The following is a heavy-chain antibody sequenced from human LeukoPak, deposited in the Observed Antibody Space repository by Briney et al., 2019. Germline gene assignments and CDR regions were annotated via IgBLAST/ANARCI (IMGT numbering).Heavy chain of an antibody. CDR1: GGSISSYY. V-gene: IGHV4-59*01. CDR3: ARDGDGSGVAKY. CDR2: IYYSGST. Sequence: PSETLSLTRTVSGGSISSYYWSWIRQPPGKGLHWIGYIYYSGSTNYNPSLKSRVTISVDTSKTQFSLKLSSVTAADTAVYYCARDGDGSGVAKYWGQGTLVTVSS. J-gene: IGHJ4*02. D-gene: IGHD5-24*01.